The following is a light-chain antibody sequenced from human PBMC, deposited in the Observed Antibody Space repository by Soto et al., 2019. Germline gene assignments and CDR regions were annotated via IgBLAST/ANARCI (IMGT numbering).Light chain of an antibody. CDR3: QQSYSTPRT. V-gene: IGKV1-39*01. CDR2: AAS. Sequence: DIQMTQSPSSLSASVGDGVTITCRASQTITNYLNWYQQKPGKAPNLLIYAASSLQSGVPSRFSGSGSGTYFTLTISSLQPEDFATYYCQQSYSTPRTFGQGTKVEIK. CDR1: QTITNY. J-gene: IGKJ1*01.